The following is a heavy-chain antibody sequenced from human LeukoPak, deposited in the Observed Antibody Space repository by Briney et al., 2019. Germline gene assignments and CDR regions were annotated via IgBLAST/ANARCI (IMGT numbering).Heavy chain of an antibody. CDR1: GYSFTGYY. CDR2: INPNSGGT. CDR3: ARGLRTIFGVGLTNLDAFDI. J-gene: IGHJ3*02. V-gene: IGHV1-2*06. Sequence: ASVKVCCKASGYSFTGYYMHWVRQAPGQGLEWMGRINPNSGGTNYAQKFQGRITMTRDTSISTAYMELSRLRSDDTAVYYCARGLRTIFGVGLTNLDAFDIWGQGTMVTVSS. D-gene: IGHD3-3*01.